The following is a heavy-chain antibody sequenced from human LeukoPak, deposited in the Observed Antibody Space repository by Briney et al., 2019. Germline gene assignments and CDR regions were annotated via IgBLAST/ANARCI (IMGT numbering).Heavy chain of an antibody. Sequence: SETLSLTCAVYGGSFSGYYWSWIRQPPGKGLEWIGEINHSGSTNYNPSLKSRATISVDTSKNQFSLKLSSVTAADTAVYYCARGPNYYDSSGYLRAYYYYYYMDVWGKGTTVTVSS. CDR2: INHSGST. CDR3: ARGPNYYDSSGYLRAYYYYYYMDV. CDR1: GGSFSGYY. J-gene: IGHJ6*03. D-gene: IGHD3-22*01. V-gene: IGHV4-34*01.